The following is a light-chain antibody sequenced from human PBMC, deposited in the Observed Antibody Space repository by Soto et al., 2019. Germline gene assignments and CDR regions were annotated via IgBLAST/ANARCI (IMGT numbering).Light chain of an antibody. Sequence: DIQLTQSPSFLSASEGDRVTITFRASQDIHVFLAWYQHKPGKAPRLLIDSASTLQSGVPSRFSGRRSGTEFNLTISSLQPEAIATYYCQKFINYPLTVGPGTMVDI. CDR3: QKFINYPLT. J-gene: IGKJ3*01. V-gene: IGKV1-9*01. CDR1: QDIHVF. CDR2: SAS.